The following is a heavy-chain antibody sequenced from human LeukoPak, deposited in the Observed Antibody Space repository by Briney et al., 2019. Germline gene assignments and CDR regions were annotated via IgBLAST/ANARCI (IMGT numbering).Heavy chain of an antibody. CDR2: IDDSGSA. V-gene: IGHV4-59*01. CDR1: GASISGYY. J-gene: IGHJ5*02. CDR3: ARDLPFGA. Sequence: SETLSLTCTVSGASISGYYWSWIRQPPGKGLEWIGYIDDSGSANYNPSLKSRVTISGDTSKNQFYLKLRFVTAAGTAMYYCARDLPFGAWGQGTQVTVSS. D-gene: IGHD3-10*01.